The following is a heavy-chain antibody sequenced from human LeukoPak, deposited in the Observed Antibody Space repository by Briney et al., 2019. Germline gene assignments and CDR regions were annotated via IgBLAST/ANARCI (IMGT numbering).Heavy chain of an antibody. CDR1: GGSISSYY. Sequence: SETLSLTCTVSGGSISSYYWSWLRQPPGKGLEWIGYIYYSGSTNYNPSLKSRVTISVDTSKNQFSLKLSSVTAADTAVHYCASHSYSYGLGFDYWGQGPLVTVS. CDR2: IYYSGST. J-gene: IGHJ4*02. D-gene: IGHD5-18*01. CDR3: ASHSYSYGLGFDY. V-gene: IGHV4-59*08.